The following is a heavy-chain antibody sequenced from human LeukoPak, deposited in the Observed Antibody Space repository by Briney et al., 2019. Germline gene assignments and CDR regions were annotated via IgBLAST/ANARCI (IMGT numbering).Heavy chain of an antibody. CDR3: AIGPRQKRGLSTY. V-gene: IGHV3-74*01. J-gene: IGHJ4*02. CDR2: VATDGTGP. Sequence: PGGSLRLSCAASGFTFSSYWMHWVRQAPGKGLVWVSRVATDGTGPSYADSVKGRFTISRDNSKSTLYLQVDSLRVDDTAVYYCAIGPRQKRGLSTYWGQGTLVTASS. CDR1: GFTFSSYW. D-gene: IGHD3/OR15-3a*01.